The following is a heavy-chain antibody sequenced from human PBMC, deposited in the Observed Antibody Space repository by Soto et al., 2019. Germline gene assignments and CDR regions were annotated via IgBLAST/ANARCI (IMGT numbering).Heavy chain of an antibody. CDR1: GCTFSIYA. V-gene: IGHV1-69*01. Sequence: GASVKVSCKASGCTFSIYAISWVRQAPGQGLEWMGGIIPIFVTANYAQKFQGRVTITADESTSTAYMERSSLRSEDTAVYYCARNIVGHELAFDYWGQGTLVTVSS. CDR3: ARNIVGHELAFDY. J-gene: IGHJ4*02. CDR2: IIPIFVTA. D-gene: IGHD3-16*02.